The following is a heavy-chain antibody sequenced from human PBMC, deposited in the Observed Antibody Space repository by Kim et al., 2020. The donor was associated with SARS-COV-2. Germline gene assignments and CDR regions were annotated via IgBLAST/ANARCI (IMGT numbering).Heavy chain of an antibody. D-gene: IGHD4-4*01. V-gene: IGHV1-3*01. CDR3: ARDMNPTVYDY. CDR2: KT. J-gene: IGHJ4*02. Sequence: KTKSYQKFQGRVTITRDTSANTAYMDLRSMTFEDTAIYYCARDMNPTVYDYWGQGTLVTVSS.